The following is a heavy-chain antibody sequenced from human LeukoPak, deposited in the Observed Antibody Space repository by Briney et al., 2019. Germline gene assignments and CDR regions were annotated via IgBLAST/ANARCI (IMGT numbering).Heavy chain of an antibody. D-gene: IGHD3-22*01. J-gene: IGHJ6*03. V-gene: IGHV3-11*01. CDR1: GFTFSDYY. Sequence: GGSLRLSCAASGFTFSDYYMSWIRQAPGKGLEWVSYISSSGSTIYYADSVKGRFTISRDNAKNSLYLQMNSLRAEDTAVYYCARDNRQWDSSGYSCYYYMDVWGKGTTVTISS. CDR3: ARDNRQWDSSGYSCYYYMDV. CDR2: ISSSGSTI.